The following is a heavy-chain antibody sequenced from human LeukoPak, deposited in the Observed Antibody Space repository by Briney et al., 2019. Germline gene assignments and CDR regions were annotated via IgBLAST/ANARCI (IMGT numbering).Heavy chain of an antibody. CDR2: ISAYNGNT. Sequence: GASVKVSCKASGYTFTSYGISWVRQAPGQGLEWMGWISAYNGNTNYAQKLQGRVTMTTDTSTSTAYMELRSLRSDDTAVYYCARVLNLGVNVVVPAAMAGMDVWGQGTTVTVSS. D-gene: IGHD2-2*01. CDR1: GYTFTSYG. V-gene: IGHV1-18*01. J-gene: IGHJ6*02. CDR3: ARVLNLGVNVVVPAAMAGMDV.